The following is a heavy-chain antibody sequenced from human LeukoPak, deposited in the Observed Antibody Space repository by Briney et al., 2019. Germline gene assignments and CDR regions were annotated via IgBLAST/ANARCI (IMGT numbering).Heavy chain of an antibody. CDR2: ISSSGNTI. Sequence: PGGSLRLSCAASEFTFTSYELNWVRQAPGKGLEWVSYISSSGNTISYADSVKGRSTISRDNAKNSLYLQVINLRAEDTAVYYCARGPSIAARYDAFDIWGQGKMVTVSS. D-gene: IGHD6-6*01. CDR3: ARGPSIAARYDAFDI. V-gene: IGHV3-48*03. CDR1: EFTFTSYE. J-gene: IGHJ3*02.